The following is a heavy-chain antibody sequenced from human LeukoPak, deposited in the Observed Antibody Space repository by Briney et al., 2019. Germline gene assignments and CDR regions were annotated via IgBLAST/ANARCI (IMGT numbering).Heavy chain of an antibody. D-gene: IGHD5-18*01. CDR2: INTNTGNP. V-gene: IGHV7-4-1*02. CDR1: GYTFTGYY. CDR3: ARDLDVGDTAMVRDY. Sequence: GASVKVSCKASGYTFTGYYMHWVRQAPGQGLEWMGWINTNTGNPTYAQGFTGRFVFSLDTSVSTAYLQISSLKAEDTAVYYCARDLDVGDTAMVRDYWGQGTLVTVSS. J-gene: IGHJ4*02.